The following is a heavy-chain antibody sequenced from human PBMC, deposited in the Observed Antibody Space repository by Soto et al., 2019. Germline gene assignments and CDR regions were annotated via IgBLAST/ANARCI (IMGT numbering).Heavy chain of an antibody. Sequence: GGSLRLSCAASGFTVSSHGMHWVRQAPGKGLEWVAVVWSDGTTKHYADSVKGRFTISRDESKNTVDLQMSSLRVEDTAVYYCAKDRSSYSDDDWGQGTLVTVSS. D-gene: IGHD1-26*01. V-gene: IGHV3-33*03. CDR2: VWSDGTTK. J-gene: IGHJ4*02. CDR1: GFTVSSHG. CDR3: AKDRSSYSDDD.